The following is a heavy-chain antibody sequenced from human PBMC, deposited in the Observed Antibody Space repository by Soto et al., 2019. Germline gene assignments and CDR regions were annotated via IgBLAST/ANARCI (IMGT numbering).Heavy chain of an antibody. CDR2: MIADSGKT. D-gene: IGHD3-10*01. CDR1: GYTFTSYA. J-gene: IGHJ4*02. Sequence: EASVKVSCKASGYTFTSYAMHWVRQAPGQRLEWMGWMIADSGKTRCAQKFQGRVSLTRNTSSSTAYMELTSLKSEDSAVYYCARGDQFGFGVDFWGQGTLVTVSS. CDR3: ARGDQFGFGVDF. V-gene: IGHV1-3*01.